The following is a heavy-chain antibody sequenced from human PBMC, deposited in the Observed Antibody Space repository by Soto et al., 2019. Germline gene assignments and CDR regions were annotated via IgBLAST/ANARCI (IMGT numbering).Heavy chain of an antibody. CDR2: ISSSSSYI. D-gene: IGHD4-17*01. V-gene: IGHV3-21*01. Sequence: GGSLRLSCAASGFTFSSYSMNWVRQAPGKGLEWVSSISSSSSYIYYADSVKGRFTISRDNAKNSLYLQMNSLRAEDTAVYYCARVSREGSVTTPFVDYWGQGTLVTVSS. CDR3: ARVSREGSVTTPFVDY. J-gene: IGHJ4*02. CDR1: GFTFSSYS.